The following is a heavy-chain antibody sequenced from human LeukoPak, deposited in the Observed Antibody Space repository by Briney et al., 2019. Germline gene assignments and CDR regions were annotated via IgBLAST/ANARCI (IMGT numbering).Heavy chain of an antibody. J-gene: IGHJ3*02. Sequence: GGSLRLSCAASGLTFSNFAMTWVRQTPGNGLEWVSALSASGGGTLYAPSVKGRFTISRDNSKNTVSLQMNNLRAEDTALYYCATVLHTSMTTWAAFDTWGQGTMVTVSS. V-gene: IGHV3-23*01. D-gene: IGHD5-18*01. CDR2: LSASGGGT. CDR3: ATVLHTSMTTWAAFDT. CDR1: GLTFSNFA.